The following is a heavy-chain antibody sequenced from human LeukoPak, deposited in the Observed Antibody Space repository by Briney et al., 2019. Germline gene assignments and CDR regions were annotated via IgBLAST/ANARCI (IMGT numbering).Heavy chain of an antibody. Sequence: PSETLSLTCIVSGGSISSYYWGWIRQPPGKGLEWIGNIYYSGSTYYKPSLKTRVTISVDTSKNQFSLKLTSVTAADTAVYYCARHASVDGNWPRPLDYWGQGSLVTVSS. V-gene: IGHV4-39*01. J-gene: IGHJ4*02. D-gene: IGHD6-19*01. CDR1: GGSISSYY. CDR2: IYYSGST. CDR3: ARHASVDGNWPRPLDY.